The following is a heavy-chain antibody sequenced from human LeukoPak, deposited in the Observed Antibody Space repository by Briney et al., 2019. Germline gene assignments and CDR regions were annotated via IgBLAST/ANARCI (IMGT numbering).Heavy chain of an antibody. J-gene: IGHJ4*02. V-gene: IGHV4-39*07. CDR1: GGSISSSSYY. Sequence: SETLSLTCTVSGGSISSSSYYWGWIRQPPGKGLEWIGSIYYSGSTYYNPSLKSRVTISVDTSKNQFSLKLSSVTAADTAVYYCARTDRRSFLFDYWGQGTLVTVSS. CDR2: IYYSGST. D-gene: IGHD1-26*01. CDR3: ARTDRRSFLFDY.